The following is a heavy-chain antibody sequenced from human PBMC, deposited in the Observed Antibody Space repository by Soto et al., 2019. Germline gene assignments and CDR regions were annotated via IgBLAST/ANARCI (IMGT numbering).Heavy chain of an antibody. CDR3: ARGGRIVDTGIGYYYYHAMDV. CDR2: FNPTGDTA. V-gene: IGHV1-46*01. CDR1: GYTFTSYY. D-gene: IGHD5-18*01. Sequence: VASVKVSCKASGYTFTSYYIHWVRQAPGQGLEWMGIFNPTGDTASYAQKLQGRVTMTRDTSTGTAYMGLGSLRSEDTAVYYCARGGRIVDTGIGYYYYHAMDVWGQGTTVTVSS. J-gene: IGHJ6*02.